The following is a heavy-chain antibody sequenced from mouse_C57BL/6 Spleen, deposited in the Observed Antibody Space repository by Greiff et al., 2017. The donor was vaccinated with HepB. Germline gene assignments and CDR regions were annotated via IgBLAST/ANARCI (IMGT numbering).Heavy chain of an antibody. J-gene: IGHJ2*01. D-gene: IGHD1-1*01. Sequence: EVQLQQSGPVLVKPGASVKMSCKASGYTFTDYYMNWVKQSHGKSLEWIGVINPYNGGTSYNQKFKGKATLTVDKSSSTSYMELTSLSSEDSAVYYCARLDRLYYVDYWGQGTTLTDSS. CDR3: ARLDRLYYVDY. CDR1: GYTFTDYY. V-gene: IGHV1-19*01. CDR2: INPYNGGT.